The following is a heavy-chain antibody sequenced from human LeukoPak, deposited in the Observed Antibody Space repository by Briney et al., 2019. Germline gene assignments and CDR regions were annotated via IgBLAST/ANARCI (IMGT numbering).Heavy chain of an antibody. V-gene: IGHV3-33*06. Sequence: GGSLRLSCAASGFTFSSYGMHWVRQAPGKGLEWVAVIWFDGSDNYYADSVKGRFTISRDNSKNTLYLQMNSLRAEDTAVYYCAKDTGVWYFDLWGRGTLVTVSS. CDR3: AKDTGVWYFDL. CDR1: GFTFSSYG. D-gene: IGHD4-17*01. CDR2: IWFDGSDN. J-gene: IGHJ2*01.